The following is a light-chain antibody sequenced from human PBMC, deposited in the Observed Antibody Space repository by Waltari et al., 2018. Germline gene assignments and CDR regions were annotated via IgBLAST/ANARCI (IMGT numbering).Light chain of an antibody. J-gene: IGLJ1*01. CDR3: YSTDSSSKGV. V-gene: IGLV3-10*01. Sequence: SYELTQPPSVSVSPGQTARITCSGDTLPRKYAYWYQQKSGQPPVLVIFEDNKRPSGLPEGFAGSIAGKRATLTSSGAQVEDEADYYCYSTDSSSKGVFGAGTKVTVL. CDR1: TLPRKY. CDR2: EDN.